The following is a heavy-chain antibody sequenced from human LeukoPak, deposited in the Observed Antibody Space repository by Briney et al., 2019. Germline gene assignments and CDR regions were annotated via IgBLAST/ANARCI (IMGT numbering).Heavy chain of an antibody. CDR1: GFTFSSYA. J-gene: IGHJ3*02. CDR2: ISYDGSNK. CDR3: ARGEWELLRAFDI. D-gene: IGHD1-26*01. V-gene: IGHV3-30-3*01. Sequence: GGSLRLSCAASGFTFSSYAMHWVRQAPGKGLEWVAVISYDGSNKYYADSVKGRFTISRDNSKNTLYLQMNSLRAEDTAVYYCARGEWELLRAFDIWGQRTMVTVSS.